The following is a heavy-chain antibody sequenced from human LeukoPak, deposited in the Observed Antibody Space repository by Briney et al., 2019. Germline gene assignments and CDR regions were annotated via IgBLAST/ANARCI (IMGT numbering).Heavy chain of an antibody. CDR1: GFTFSSYA. J-gene: IGHJ4*02. CDR2: ISGSGGST. Sequence: PGGSLRLSCAASGFTFSSYAMTWVRQAPGKGLEWVSTISGSGGSTHYADSAKGRFTISRDNSKNTLYLQMNSLRAGDTAVYYCAKSIVVGRVFPGLDSWGQGTLVTVPS. V-gene: IGHV3-23*01. D-gene: IGHD2-15*01. CDR3: AKSIVVGRVFPGLDS.